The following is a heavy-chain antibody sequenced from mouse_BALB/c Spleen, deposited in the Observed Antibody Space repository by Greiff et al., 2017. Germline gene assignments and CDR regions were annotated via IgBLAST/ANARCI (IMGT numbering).Heavy chain of an antibody. CDR1: GFTFSSYT. Sequence: EVQRVESGGGLVKPGGSLKLSCAASGFTFSSYTMSWVRQTPEKRLEWVATISSGGGNTYYPDSVKGRFTISRDNAKNNLYLQMSSLRSEDTALYYCARYVYGSSHWYFDVWGAGTTVTVSS. V-gene: IGHV5-9*03. CDR3: ARYVYGSSHWYFDV. CDR2: ISSGGGNT. D-gene: IGHD1-1*01. J-gene: IGHJ1*01.